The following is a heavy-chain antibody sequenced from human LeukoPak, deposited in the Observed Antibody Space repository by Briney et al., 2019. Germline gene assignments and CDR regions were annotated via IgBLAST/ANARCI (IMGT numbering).Heavy chain of an antibody. CDR2: IYSGGST. D-gene: IGHD6-19*01. CDR3: AREAYSSGWYPGPRPDYFDY. Sequence: PGGSLRLSCAASGFTVSSNYMSWVRQAPGKGLEWVSVIYSGGSTYYADSVKGRFTISRDNSKNTLYLQMNSLRAEDTAVYYCAREAYSSGWYPGPRPDYFDYWGQGTLVTVSS. CDR1: GFTVSSNY. V-gene: IGHV3-66*01. J-gene: IGHJ4*02.